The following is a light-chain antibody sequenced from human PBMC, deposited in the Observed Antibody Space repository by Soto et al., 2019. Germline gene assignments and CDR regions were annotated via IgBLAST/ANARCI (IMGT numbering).Light chain of an antibody. CDR1: QGISSY. J-gene: IGKJ1*01. V-gene: IGKV1-8*01. Sequence: AIRMTQSPSSLSASTGDRVTSTCRASQGISSYLAWYQQKPGKAPKLLIYAASTLQSGVPSRFSGSGSGTDFTLTISCLQSEDFATYYCQQYYSYTRTFGQGTKGDIK. CDR2: AAS. CDR3: QQYYSYTRT.